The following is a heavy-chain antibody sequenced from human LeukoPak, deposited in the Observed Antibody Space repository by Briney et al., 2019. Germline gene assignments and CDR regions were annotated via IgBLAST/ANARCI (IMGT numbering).Heavy chain of an antibody. CDR2: ISTSSRYI. D-gene: IGHD2-2*01. CDR1: GFTFSSFD. J-gene: IGHJ5*02. CDR3: ARADCSGSTCYLRRSWFDP. Sequence: PGGSLRLSCAASGFTFSSFDMNWVRQAPGKGLEWVSSISTSSRYIYYRDSVKGRFTISRDDAKNSLYLQMNSLRVEDTAVYYCARADCSGSTCYLRRSWFDPWGQGTLVTVPS. V-gene: IGHV3-21*01.